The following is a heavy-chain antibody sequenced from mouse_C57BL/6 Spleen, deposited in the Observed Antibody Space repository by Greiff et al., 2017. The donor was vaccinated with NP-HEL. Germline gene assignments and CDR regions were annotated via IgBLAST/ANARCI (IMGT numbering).Heavy chain of an antibody. CDR3: ATITTVVAGDY. Sequence: VQLQQSGPELVKPGASVKISCKASGYTFTDYYMNWVKQSHGKSLEWIGDINPDNGGTSYNQKFKGKATLTVDKSSSTAYMELRSLTSEDSAVYYCATITTVVAGDYWGQGTTLTVSS. CDR1: GYTFTDYY. CDR2: INPDNGGT. D-gene: IGHD1-1*01. J-gene: IGHJ2*01. V-gene: IGHV1-26*01.